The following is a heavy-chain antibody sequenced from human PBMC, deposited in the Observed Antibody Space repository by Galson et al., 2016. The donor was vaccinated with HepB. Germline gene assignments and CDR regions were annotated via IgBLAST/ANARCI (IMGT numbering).Heavy chain of an antibody. Sequence: PALVKPTQTLTLTCTFSGFSLSTSGMRMNWVRQPTGKALEWLARIDWNDNKFYHASMKPRLTIAKDTSKNRVVLTMTNMDPVDTATYYCARIAAAGPYYFGMDVWGQGTTVTVSS. CDR2: IDWNDNK. V-gene: IGHV2-70*04. D-gene: IGHD6-13*01. CDR1: GFSLSTSGMR. J-gene: IGHJ6*02. CDR3: ARIAAAGPYYFGMDV.